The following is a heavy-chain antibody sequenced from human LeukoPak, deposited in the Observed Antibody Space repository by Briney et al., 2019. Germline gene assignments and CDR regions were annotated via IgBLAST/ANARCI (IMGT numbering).Heavy chain of an antibody. V-gene: IGHV3-23*01. CDR1: GFTFSNYA. D-gene: IGHD4-17*01. CDR3: GRDPNGDYIGAFEFQR. CDR2: IRGSGAGT. J-gene: IGHJ1*01. Sequence: PGGSLRLSCAASGFTFSNYAMVWVRQAPGKGLEWVSAIRGSGAGTHYADSVKGRFTISRDNSRNILYLQMNSLRGEDTALYYCGRDPNGDYIGAFEFQRWGQGTLVSVSS.